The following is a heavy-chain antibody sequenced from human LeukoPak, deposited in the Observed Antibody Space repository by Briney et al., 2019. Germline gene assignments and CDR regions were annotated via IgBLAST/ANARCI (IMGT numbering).Heavy chain of an antibody. CDR3: ARSTNYMFDY. Sequence: SETLSLTCAVSGGSIRNNYWSWIRQPAREGLEWIGRIYSGEDIIYNPSLKSRVTMSVDTSKNQFSLRLNSMTAADTAVYYCARSTNYMFDYWGQGTLVTVSS. J-gene: IGHJ4*02. CDR1: GGSIRNNY. V-gene: IGHV4-4*07. D-gene: IGHD4/OR15-4a*01. CDR2: IYSGEDI.